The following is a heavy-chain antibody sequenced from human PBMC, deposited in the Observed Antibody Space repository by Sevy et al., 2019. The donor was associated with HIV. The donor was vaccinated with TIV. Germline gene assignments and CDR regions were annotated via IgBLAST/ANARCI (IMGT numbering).Heavy chain of an antibody. CDR1: GFSFSRYV. D-gene: IGHD3-22*01. Sequence: GGSLRLSCAASGFSFSRYVMKWVRQAPGKGLEWISYISSSGTSIYYADSVKGRFTISRDSPKNSLYLQMNSLRAEDTAVYYCARGPHYYYDSSAFFDYWGQGTLVTVSS. CDR2: ISSSGTSI. V-gene: IGHV3-48*03. J-gene: IGHJ4*02. CDR3: ARGPHYYYDSSAFFDY.